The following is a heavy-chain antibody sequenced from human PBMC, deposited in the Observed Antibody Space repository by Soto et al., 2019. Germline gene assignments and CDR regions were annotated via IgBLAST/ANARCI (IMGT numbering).Heavy chain of an antibody. CDR3: ARGGSYSLLGAFDI. J-gene: IGHJ3*02. CDR2: IIPIFGTA. V-gene: IGHV1-69*06. CDR1: GGTFSSYA. Sequence: SVKVSCKASGGTFSSYAISWVRQAPGQGLEWMGGIIPIFGTANYAQKFQGRVTITADKSTSTAYMELSSLRSEDTAVYYCARGGSYSLLGAFDIWGQGTMVTVSS. D-gene: IGHD1-26*01.